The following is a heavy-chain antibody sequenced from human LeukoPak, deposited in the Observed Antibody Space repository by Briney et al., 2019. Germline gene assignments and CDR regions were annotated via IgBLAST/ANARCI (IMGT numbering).Heavy chain of an antibody. V-gene: IGHV4-34*01. J-gene: IGHJ4*02. CDR3: ARVGYFDWLPTPQDDY. Sequence: PSETLSLTCAVYGGSFSGYYWSWIRQPPGKGLEWIGEINHSGSTNYNPSLKSRVTISVDTSKNQFSLKLSSVTAADTAVYYCARVGYFDWLPTPQDDYWGQGTLVTVSS. CDR2: INHSGST. CDR1: GGSFSGYY. D-gene: IGHD3-9*01.